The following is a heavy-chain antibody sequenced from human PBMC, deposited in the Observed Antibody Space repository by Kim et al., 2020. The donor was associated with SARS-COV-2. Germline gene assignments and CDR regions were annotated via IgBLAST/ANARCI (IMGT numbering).Heavy chain of an antibody. Sequence: SETRSLTCAVYGGSFSGYYWSWIRQPPGKGLEWIGEINHSGSTNYNPSLKSRVTISVDTSKNQFSLKLSSVTAADTAVYYCARRRQQLVLGWGQGTLVTV. J-gene: IGHJ4*02. D-gene: IGHD6-13*01. V-gene: IGHV4-34*01. CDR1: GGSFSGYY. CDR2: INHSGST. CDR3: ARRRQQLVLG.